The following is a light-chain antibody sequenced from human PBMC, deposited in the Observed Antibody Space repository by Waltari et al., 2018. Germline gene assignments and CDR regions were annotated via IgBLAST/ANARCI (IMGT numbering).Light chain of an antibody. V-gene: IGLV4-69*01. CDR2: GNSDGSH. CDR3: QTGGHGTWV. J-gene: IGLJ3*02. Sequence: QLVVTQSPSASASLGASVKLTCTLSSGHSSNIIAWLQQQPEKGPRYLMKGNSDGSHSRGDGIPDRFSCSSSGAERHLTISSLQAEDEADYYCQTGGHGTWVFGGGTKLTVL. CDR1: SGHSSNI.